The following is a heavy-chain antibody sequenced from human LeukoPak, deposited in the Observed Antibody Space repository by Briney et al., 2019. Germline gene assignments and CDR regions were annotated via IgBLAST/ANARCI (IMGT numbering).Heavy chain of an antibody. V-gene: IGHV3-66*01. CDR3: ARDALYYAADPGAFDI. D-gene: IGHD3-10*01. CDR2: IYSGGST. Sequence: GGSLRLSCAASGFTVSSNYMSWVRQAPGKGLEWISVIYSGGSTYYADSVKGRFTISRDNSKNTLYLQMNSLRAEDTAVYYCARDALYYAADPGAFDIWGQGTMVTVSS. CDR1: GFTVSSNY. J-gene: IGHJ3*02.